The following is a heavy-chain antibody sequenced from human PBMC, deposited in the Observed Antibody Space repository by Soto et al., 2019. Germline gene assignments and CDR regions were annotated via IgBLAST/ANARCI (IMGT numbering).Heavy chain of an antibody. CDR1: GGTFSSYA. Sequence: SVKVSCKASGGTFSSYAISWVRQAPGQGLEWMGGIIPIFGTANYAQKFQGRVTITADKSTSTAYMELSSLRSEDTAVYYCARGPRDIVATMGWFDPWGQGTLVTVSS. CDR2: IIPIFGTA. V-gene: IGHV1-69*06. CDR3: ARGPRDIVATMGWFDP. D-gene: IGHD5-12*01. J-gene: IGHJ5*02.